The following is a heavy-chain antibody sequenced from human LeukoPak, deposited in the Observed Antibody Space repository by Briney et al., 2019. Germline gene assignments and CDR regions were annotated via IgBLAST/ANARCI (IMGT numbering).Heavy chain of an antibody. D-gene: IGHD2/OR15-2a*01. CDR1: GFTFTDHY. CDR2: IGPHSTFT. CDR3: VREGEGPLSKDFDY. V-gene: IGHV1-2*02. Sequence: ASMKVSCKSSGFTFTDHYIHWVRQGPGQGLEWMGYIGPHSTFTSSPQEFQGRVTMTRDASMSTAYMELTRLTSDDTAVYYCVREGEGPLSKDFDYWGQGTLVTVSS. J-gene: IGHJ4*02.